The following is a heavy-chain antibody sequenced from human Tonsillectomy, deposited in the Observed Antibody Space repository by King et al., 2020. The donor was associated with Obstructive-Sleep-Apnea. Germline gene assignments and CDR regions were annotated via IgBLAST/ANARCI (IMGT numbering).Heavy chain of an antibody. D-gene: IGHD3-10*01. Sequence: QLQESGPGLVKPSQTLSLTCTISGGSISSGDYYWSWIRQHPGKALEWIRYISYSGSTYYNPSLKSRVTISVDTSKNQFPLKLNSVTAADTAVYYFAGTYGSGVDWFDPWGQGTLVTVSS. J-gene: IGHJ5*02. CDR2: ISYSGST. CDR3: AGTYGSGVDWFDP. CDR1: GGSISSGDYY. V-gene: IGHV4-31*03.